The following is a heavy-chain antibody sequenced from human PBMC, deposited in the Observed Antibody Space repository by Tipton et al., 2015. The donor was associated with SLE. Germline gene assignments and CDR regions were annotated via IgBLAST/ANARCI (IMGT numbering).Heavy chain of an antibody. CDR2: INHSGST. Sequence: TLSLTCTVYTGSFSGYYWSWIRQPPGKGLEWIGEINHSGSTNYNPSLKSRVTISVDTSKNQFSLKLSSVTAADTAVYYCARGLNYYDSSGYYPFYYMDVWGKGTTVTVSS. CDR1: TGSFSGYY. D-gene: IGHD3-22*01. CDR3: ARGLNYYDSSGYYPFYYMDV. J-gene: IGHJ6*03. V-gene: IGHV4-34*01.